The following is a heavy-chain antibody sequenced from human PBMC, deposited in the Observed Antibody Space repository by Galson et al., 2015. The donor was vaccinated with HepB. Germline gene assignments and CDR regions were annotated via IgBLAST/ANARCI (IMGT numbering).Heavy chain of an antibody. CDR1: GGTFSSYT. Sequence: SVKVSCKASGGTFSSYTISWVRQAPGQGLEWMGRIIPILGIANYAQKFQGRVTITADKSTSTAYMELSSLRSEDTAVYYCAIRLVGAMAYFDYWGQGTLVTVSS. J-gene: IGHJ4*02. D-gene: IGHD1-26*01. CDR3: AIRLVGAMAYFDY. V-gene: IGHV1-69*02. CDR2: IIPILGIA.